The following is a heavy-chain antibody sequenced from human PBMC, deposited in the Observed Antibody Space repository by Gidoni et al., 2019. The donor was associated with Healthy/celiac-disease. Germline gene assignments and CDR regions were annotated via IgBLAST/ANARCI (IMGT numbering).Heavy chain of an antibody. D-gene: IGHD2-2*02. V-gene: IGHV2-26*01. Sequence: QVTLKESGPVLVKPTETLTLTCTVSGFSLSNARMGVSWIRQPPGKALEWLAHIFSNDEKSYSTSLKSRLTISKDTSKSQVVLTMTNMDPVDTATYYCARMERSPYCSSTSCYTGYNWFDPWGQGTLVTVSS. CDR3: ARMERSPYCSSTSCYTGYNWFDP. CDR2: IFSNDEK. CDR1: GFSLSNARMG. J-gene: IGHJ5*02.